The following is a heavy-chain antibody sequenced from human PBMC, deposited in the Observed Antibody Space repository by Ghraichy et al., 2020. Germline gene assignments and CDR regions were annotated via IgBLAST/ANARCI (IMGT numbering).Heavy chain of an antibody. V-gene: IGHV3-21*01. CDR1: GFTFSSYT. D-gene: IGHD6-19*01. Sequence: GGSLRLSCAASGFTFSSYTMNWVRQAPGKGLEWVSSISSSSSYIYYADSVKGRFSISRDNAKNSLYLQMNSLRAEDTAVYYCATEPPIAVAGTVDYWGQGILVTGSS. J-gene: IGHJ4*02. CDR3: ATEPPIAVAGTVDY. CDR2: ISSSSSYI.